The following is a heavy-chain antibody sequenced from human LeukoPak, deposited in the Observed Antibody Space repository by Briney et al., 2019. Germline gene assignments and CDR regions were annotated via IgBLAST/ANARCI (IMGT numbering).Heavy chain of an antibody. D-gene: IGHD1-26*01. CDR2: IHDSEST. CDR1: GGSIRSYY. Sequence: SETLSLTCTVSGGSIRSYYWSWIRQPPWKGLEWIAHIHDSESTSYNPSLKSQLTMSVDTSKNQFSLRLSSVTAADTAVYCCARHLNAGSYPLDHWGQGTPVTVSA. J-gene: IGHJ4*02. CDR3: ARHLNAGSYPLDH. V-gene: IGHV4-59*08.